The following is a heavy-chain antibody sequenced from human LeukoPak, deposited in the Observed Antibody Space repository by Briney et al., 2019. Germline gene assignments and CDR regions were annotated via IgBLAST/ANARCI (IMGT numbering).Heavy chain of an antibody. CDR2: IYSGGST. CDR3: AKDSDLWVPAALYYFDY. CDR1: GFTVSSNY. Sequence: GGSLRLSCAASGFTVSSNYMTWVRQAPGKGLEWVSVIYSGGSTYYADSVKGRFLLSRDNSNNTLYLQMSSLRAEDTAVYYCAKDSDLWVPAALYYFDYWGQGTLVTVSS. J-gene: IGHJ4*02. V-gene: IGHV3-66*01. D-gene: IGHD2-2*01.